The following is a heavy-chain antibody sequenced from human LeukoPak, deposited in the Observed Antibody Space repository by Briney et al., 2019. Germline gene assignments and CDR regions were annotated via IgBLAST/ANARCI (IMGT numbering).Heavy chain of an antibody. CDR3: AREGPDIVVVPAAPLAY. V-gene: IGHV3-20*04. D-gene: IGHD2-2*01. Sequence: GGSLRLSCAASGFTFSDYSMNWVRQAPGKGLEWVSGINWNGGSTGYADSVKGRFTISRDNAKNSLYLQMNSLRAEDTALYYCAREGPDIVVVPAAPLAYWGQGTLVTVSS. CDR1: GFTFSDYS. CDR2: INWNGGST. J-gene: IGHJ4*02.